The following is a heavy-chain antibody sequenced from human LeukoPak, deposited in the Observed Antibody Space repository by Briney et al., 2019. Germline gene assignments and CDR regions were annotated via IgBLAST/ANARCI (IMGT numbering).Heavy chain of an antibody. Sequence: GESLKISCKGSGYSFTSYWVAWVRQMPGKGLEWMGIIYPGDSDTRYSPSFQGQVTISADKAISTAYLQLSSLKASDTAMYYCARGGLSRTLRSLDYWGQGTLVTVSS. V-gene: IGHV5-51*01. CDR3: ARGGLSRTLRSLDY. CDR1: GYSFTSYW. CDR2: IYPGDSDT. D-gene: IGHD1-7*01. J-gene: IGHJ4*02.